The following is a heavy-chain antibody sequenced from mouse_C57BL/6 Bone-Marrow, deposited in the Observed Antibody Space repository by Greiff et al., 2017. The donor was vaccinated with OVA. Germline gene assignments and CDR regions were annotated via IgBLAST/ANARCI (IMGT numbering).Heavy chain of an antibody. V-gene: IGHV5-4*01. J-gene: IGHJ2*01. Sequence: EVQVVESGGGLVKPGGSLKLSCAASGFTFSSYAMSWVRQTPEKRLEWVATISDGGSYTYYPDYVKGRFTISRDNAKNNLYLQMSRLKSEDTAMYYCARGWLEDYWGQGTTVTVSA. CDR2: ISDGGSYT. CDR1: GFTFSSYA. CDR3: ARGWLEDY. D-gene: IGHD2-3*01.